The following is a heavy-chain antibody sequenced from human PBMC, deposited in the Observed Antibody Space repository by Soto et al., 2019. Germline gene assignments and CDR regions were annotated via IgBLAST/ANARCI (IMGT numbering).Heavy chain of an antibody. V-gene: IGHV1-18*01. J-gene: IGHJ5*02. CDR2: VNGYNGYT. Sequence: QVQLVQSGTEVKKPGASVKVSCKASGYTFSTYVISWLRLAPGQGPEWMGWVNGYNGYTKYAEKFQGRVTMTTDTSTSTAYMELWSLRSDDTAVYYCARDDKNWFDPWGQGTLVSVSS. CDR3: ARDDKNWFDP. CDR1: GYTFSTYV.